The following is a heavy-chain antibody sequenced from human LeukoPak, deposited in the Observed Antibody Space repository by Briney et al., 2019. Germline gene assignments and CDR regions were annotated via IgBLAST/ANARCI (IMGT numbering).Heavy chain of an antibody. CDR3: ARDRARYCSGGSCYMLDY. Sequence: SETLSLTCTVSGGSISSYYWSWIRQPAGKGLEWIGRIYTSGSTNHNPSLKSRVTMSVDTSKNQFSPKLSSVTAADTAVYYCARDRARYCSGGSCYMLDYWGQGTLVTVSS. D-gene: IGHD2-15*01. CDR2: IYTSGST. V-gene: IGHV4-4*07. CDR1: GGSISSYY. J-gene: IGHJ4*02.